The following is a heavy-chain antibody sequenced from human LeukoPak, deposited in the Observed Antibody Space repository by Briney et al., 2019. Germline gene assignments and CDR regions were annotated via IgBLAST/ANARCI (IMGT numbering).Heavy chain of an antibody. CDR2: IYHSGSA. V-gene: IGHV4-59*12. CDR3: ARELAGYYFDY. Sequence: PSETLSLTCTVSGGSISSYYWSWIRQPPGKGLEWIGEIYHSGSAIHNPSLKSRVTISVDKSKNQFSLRLTSVTAADTAVYYCARELAGYYFDYWGQGTLVTVSS. D-gene: IGHD6-19*01. J-gene: IGHJ4*02. CDR1: GGSISSYY.